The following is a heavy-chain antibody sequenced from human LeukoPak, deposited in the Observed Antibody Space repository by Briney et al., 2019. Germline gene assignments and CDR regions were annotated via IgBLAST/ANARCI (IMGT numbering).Heavy chain of an antibody. D-gene: IGHD3-22*01. CDR2: INHSGST. J-gene: IGHJ4*02. Sequence: SETLSLTCAVYGGSSSGYYWSWIRQPPGKGLEWIGEINHSGSTNYNPSLKSRVTISVDTSKNQLSLKLSSVTAADTAVYYCARTPYYYDSSGYLWLDYWGQGTLVTVSS. CDR1: GGSSSGYY. CDR3: ARTPYYYDSSGYLWLDY. V-gene: IGHV4-34*01.